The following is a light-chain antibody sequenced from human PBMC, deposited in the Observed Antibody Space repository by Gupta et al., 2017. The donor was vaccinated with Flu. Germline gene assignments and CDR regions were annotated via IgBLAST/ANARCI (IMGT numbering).Light chain of an antibody. Sequence: NFILTQPHSVSESPGKTVTISCTRSSGSIATNYVHWYQQRPGSAPTTVIYEDNQRPSGVPDRISGSIDRSSNSASLTISGLKTEDEADYYCQSYDNNNLWVFGRGTKLTVL. CDR1: SGSIATNY. CDR2: EDN. CDR3: QSYDNNNLWV. J-gene: IGLJ3*02. V-gene: IGLV6-57*03.